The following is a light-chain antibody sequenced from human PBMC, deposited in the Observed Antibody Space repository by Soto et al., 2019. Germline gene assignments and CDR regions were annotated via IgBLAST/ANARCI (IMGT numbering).Light chain of an antibody. CDR1: SSNIGAGYD. CDR2: GNS. V-gene: IGLV1-40*01. Sequence: QSVLTQPPSVSGAPGQRVTISCTGSSSNIGAGYDVHWYQQLPGTAPKLLIYGNSNRPSGVPDRFSGSKSGTSASLAITGLQVEDEADYYCQSYDNSLSVYVFGTGTKLTVL. J-gene: IGLJ1*01. CDR3: QSYDNSLSVYV.